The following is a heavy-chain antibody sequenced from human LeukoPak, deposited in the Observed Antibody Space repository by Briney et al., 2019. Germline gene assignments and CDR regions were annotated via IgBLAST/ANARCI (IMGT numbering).Heavy chain of an antibody. Sequence: GGSLRLSCTASGFTFGDYAMSWFRQAPGKGLEWVGFIRSKAYGGTTEYAASVKGRFTISRDDSKSIAYLQMNSLKTEDTAVYYCTRDPGYYDILTGYLVPIPPDYWGQGTLVTVSS. V-gene: IGHV3-49*03. CDR2: IRSKAYGGTT. J-gene: IGHJ4*02. D-gene: IGHD3-9*01. CDR1: GFTFGDYA. CDR3: TRDPGYYDILTGYLVPIPPDY.